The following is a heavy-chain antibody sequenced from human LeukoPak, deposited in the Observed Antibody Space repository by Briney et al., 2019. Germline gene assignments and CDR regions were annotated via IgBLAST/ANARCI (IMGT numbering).Heavy chain of an antibody. CDR1: GGSISSYY. D-gene: IGHD6-13*01. CDR3: ARDPVFGSSWNHYFDY. V-gene: IGHV4-59*01. J-gene: IGHJ4*02. Sequence: NTSETLSLTCTVSGGSISSYYWSWIRQPPGKGLEWIGYIYYSGSTNYNPSLKSRVTISVDTSKNQFSLKLSSVTAADTAVYYCARDPVFGSSWNHYFDYWGQGTLVTVSS. CDR2: IYYSGST.